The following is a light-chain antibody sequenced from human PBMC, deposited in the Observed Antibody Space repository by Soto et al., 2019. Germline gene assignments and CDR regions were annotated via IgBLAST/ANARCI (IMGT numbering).Light chain of an antibody. CDR3: CSYAEITTPQHV. V-gene: IGLV2-23*02. CDR1: SSDVGNYNF. Sequence: QSALTQPASVSGSPGQSITISCTGTSSDVGNYNFVSWYQQHPGKAPKLMIYDVTKRPSGVSNRFSGSKSGNTASLTISGLQADDDADYYCCSYAEITTPQHVCGAGTKLTVL. J-gene: IGLJ1*01. CDR2: DVT.